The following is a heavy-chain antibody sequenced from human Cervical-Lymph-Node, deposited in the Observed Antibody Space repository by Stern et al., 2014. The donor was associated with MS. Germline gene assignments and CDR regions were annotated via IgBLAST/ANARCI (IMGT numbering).Heavy chain of an antibody. D-gene: IGHD6-13*01. V-gene: IGHV3-33*01. J-gene: IGHJ4*02. CDR3: ARDKFAAAAGLIDY. Sequence: VQLVESGGGVVQPGRSLRVSCAASGFTFSSYGMHWVRQAPGKGLEWVAVIWYDGSNKYYADSVKGRFTISRDNSKNTLYLQMNSLRAEDTAVYYCARDKFAAAAGLIDYWGQGTLVTVSS. CDR1: GFTFSSYG. CDR2: IWYDGSNK.